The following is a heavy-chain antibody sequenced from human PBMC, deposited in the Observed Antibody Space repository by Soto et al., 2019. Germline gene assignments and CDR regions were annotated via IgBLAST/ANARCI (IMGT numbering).Heavy chain of an antibody. J-gene: IGHJ4*01. Sequence: QVQLVQSGAEVKKPGSSVKVSCKASGDTFSSSYTISWVRLAPGQGLEWMGGITPILDTTHYAQKFQDRVTITADESTNIAYMEFSSLRSDDTAVYYCAKTPPRTTETEYYLDYWGPGTLVTFSS. CDR3: AKTPPRTTETEYYLDY. CDR2: ITPILDTT. V-gene: IGHV1-69*16. D-gene: IGHD4-17*01. CDR1: GDTFSSSYT.